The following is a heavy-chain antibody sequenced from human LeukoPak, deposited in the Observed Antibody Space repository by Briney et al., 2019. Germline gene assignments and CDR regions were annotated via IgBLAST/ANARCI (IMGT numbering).Heavy chain of an antibody. CDR1: GFTFATSG. D-gene: IGHD3-22*01. J-gene: IGHJ3*01. V-gene: IGHV3-23*01. CDR2: ISGSGHTT. CDR3: AKIALYYDSTGYPELDAFNV. Sequence: GGSLRLSCAASGFTFATSGMTWVRQAPGKGLEWVSAISGSGHTTYYADSVRGRFTISRDNSKNTLYLQMNNLRADDTAVYYCAKIALYYDSTGYPELDAFNVWGQGTMVTVSS.